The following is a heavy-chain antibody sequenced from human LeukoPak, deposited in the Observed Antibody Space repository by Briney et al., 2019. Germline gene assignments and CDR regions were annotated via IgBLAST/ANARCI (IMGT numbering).Heavy chain of an antibody. Sequence: GGSLRLSCAASGFTFSSYAMSWVRQAPGKGLEWVSAISGSDGSTYYADSVKGRFTISRDNSKNTLYLQMNSLRAEDTAVYYCAKDQDSSGYYYSSYFDYWGQGTLVTVSS. CDR1: GFTFSSYA. J-gene: IGHJ4*02. CDR2: ISGSDGST. CDR3: AKDQDSSGYYYSSYFDY. V-gene: IGHV3-23*01. D-gene: IGHD3-22*01.